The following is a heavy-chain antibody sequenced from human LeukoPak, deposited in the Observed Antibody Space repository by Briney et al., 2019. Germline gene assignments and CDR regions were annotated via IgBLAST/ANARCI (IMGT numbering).Heavy chain of an antibody. J-gene: IGHJ5*02. V-gene: IGHV4-34*01. CDR3: ARRGGGNPRRIAARFDP. CDR1: GGSFSGYY. Sequence: PSETLSLTCAVYGGSFSGYYWSWIRQPPRKGLEWIGEINHCGSTNYNPSLKSRVTISVDTSKNQFSLKLSSVTAADTAVYYCARRGGGNPRRIAARFDPWGQGTLVTVSS. D-gene: IGHD6-6*01. CDR2: INHCGST.